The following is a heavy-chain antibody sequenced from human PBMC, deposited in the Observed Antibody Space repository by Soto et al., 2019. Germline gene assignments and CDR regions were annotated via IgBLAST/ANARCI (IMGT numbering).Heavy chain of an antibody. CDR3: ARGYSSSWYRTYYFDY. J-gene: IGHJ4*02. Sequence: SETLSLTCAVYGGSFSGYYWSWIRQPPGKGLEWIGEINHSGSTNYNPSLKSRVTISVDTSRNQFSLKLSSVTAADTAVYYCARGYSSSWYRTYYFDYWGQGTLVTVSS. V-gene: IGHV4-34*01. CDR2: INHSGST. CDR1: GGSFSGYY. D-gene: IGHD6-13*01.